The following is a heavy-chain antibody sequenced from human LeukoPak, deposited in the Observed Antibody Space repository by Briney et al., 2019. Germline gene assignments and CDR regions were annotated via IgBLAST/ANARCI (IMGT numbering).Heavy chain of an antibody. V-gene: IGHV3-74*01. J-gene: IGHJ4*02. Sequence: GGSLRLSCAASGFTFNNYWMHWVRQPPGKGLLWVSRINTDGSTTNYADSVKGRFTISRDNSKNTLYLQMNSLRVEDTAVYYCARDRGSGYDPGYFDYWGQGTLVTVSS. CDR2: INTDGSTT. CDR3: ARDRGSGYDPGYFDY. D-gene: IGHD5-12*01. CDR1: GFTFNNYW.